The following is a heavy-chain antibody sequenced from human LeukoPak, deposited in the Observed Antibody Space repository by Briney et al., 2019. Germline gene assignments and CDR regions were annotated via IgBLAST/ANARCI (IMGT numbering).Heavy chain of an antibody. Sequence: GGSLRLSCAASGFTFSSYGMHWVRQAPGKGLEWVAFIRYDGSNKYYADSVKGRFTISRDNAKNSLYLQMNSLRAEDTAVYYCARDDGGSQYSIDFWGQGTLVAVSS. V-gene: IGHV3-30*02. CDR3: ARDDGGSQYSIDF. D-gene: IGHD1-26*01. J-gene: IGHJ4*02. CDR1: GFTFSSYG. CDR2: IRYDGSNK.